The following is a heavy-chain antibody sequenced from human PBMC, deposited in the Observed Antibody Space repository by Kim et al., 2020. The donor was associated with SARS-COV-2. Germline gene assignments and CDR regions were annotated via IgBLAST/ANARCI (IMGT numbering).Heavy chain of an antibody. V-gene: IGHV1-2*02. Sequence: KFQGRVTMTRDTSISTAYMELSRLRSDDTAVYYCARAPNSGGYSYGSFDYWGQGTLVTVSS. CDR3: ARAPNSGGYSYGSFDY. D-gene: IGHD5-18*01. J-gene: IGHJ4*02.